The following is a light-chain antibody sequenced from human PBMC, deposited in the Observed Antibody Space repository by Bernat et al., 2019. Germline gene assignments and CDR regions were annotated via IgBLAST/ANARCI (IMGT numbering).Light chain of an antibody. CDR3: SSYTSSSALV. Sequence: QSALTQPASVSGSPGQSITISCTGTSSDVGGYNYVSWYQQHPGKAPKLMIYDVSDRPSGVSNRFSGSQSGNTASLTISGPQAEDEADYYCSSYTSSSALVFGGGTKLTVL. J-gene: IGLJ3*02. CDR2: DVS. V-gene: IGLV2-14*03. CDR1: SSDVGGYNY.